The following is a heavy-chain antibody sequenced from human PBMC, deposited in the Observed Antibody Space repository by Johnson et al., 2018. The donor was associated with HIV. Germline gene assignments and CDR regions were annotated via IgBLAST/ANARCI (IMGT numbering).Heavy chain of an antibody. Sequence: GGVVQPGRSLRLSCAASGFTFSSYAVQWVRQAPDKGLEWVAVISYDGSKKYYADSVRGRFTISRDNSKNTLYLQMNSLRAEDTALYYCAKTYYDFWSGYFGAFDIWGQGTMVTVSS. CDR1: GFTFSSYA. D-gene: IGHD3-3*01. CDR3: AKTYYDFWSGYFGAFDI. V-gene: IGHV3-30-3*02. CDR2: ISYDGSKK. J-gene: IGHJ3*02.